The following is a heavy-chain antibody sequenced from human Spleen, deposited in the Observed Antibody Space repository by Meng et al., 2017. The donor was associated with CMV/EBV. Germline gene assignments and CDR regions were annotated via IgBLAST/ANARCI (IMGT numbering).Heavy chain of an antibody. CDR3: ASDLKTYYHDASGSSFDY. Sequence: GESLKISCAASGFTFDNYSMNWVRQAPGKGLEWVSSVSSNSNYIYYADSVKGRFTISRDNAKNLVYLQMNSLRAEDTAVYYCASDLKTYYHDASGSSFDYWCPGTLVTVSS. V-gene: IGHV3-21*01. CDR1: GFTFDNYS. D-gene: IGHD3-22*01. CDR2: VSSNSNYI. J-gene: IGHJ4*02.